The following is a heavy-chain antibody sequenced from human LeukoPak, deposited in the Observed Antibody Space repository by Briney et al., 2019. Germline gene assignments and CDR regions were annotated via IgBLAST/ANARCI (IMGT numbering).Heavy chain of an antibody. J-gene: IGHJ6*03. V-gene: IGHV3-11*04. D-gene: IGHD3-3*01. CDR3: ARAAYDFWSGYDGYYYYMDV. CDR2: ISSSGSTI. Sequence: GGSLRLSCAASGFTFSDYYMSWIRQAPGKGLEWVSYISSSGSTIYYADSVKGRFTISRGNAKNSLYLQMNSLRAEDTAVYYCARAAYDFWSGYDGYYYYMDVWGKGTTVTVSS. CDR1: GFTFSDYY.